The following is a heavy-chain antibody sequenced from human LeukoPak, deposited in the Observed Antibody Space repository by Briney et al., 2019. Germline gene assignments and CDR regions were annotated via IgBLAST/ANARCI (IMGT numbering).Heavy chain of an antibody. Sequence: PGGSLRLSCAAPGFTFSSYAMSWVRQAPGKGLEWVSAISGSGGSTYYADSVKGRFTISRDNSKNTLYLQMNSLRAEDTAVYYCAKDSNGAIATYYYYYMDVWGKGTTVTVSS. CDR1: GFTFSSYA. J-gene: IGHJ6*03. CDR3: AKDSNGAIATYYYYYMDV. V-gene: IGHV3-23*01. CDR2: ISGSGGST. D-gene: IGHD6-25*01.